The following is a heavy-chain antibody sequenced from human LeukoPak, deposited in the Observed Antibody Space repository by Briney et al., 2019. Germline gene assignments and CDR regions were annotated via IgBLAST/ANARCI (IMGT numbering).Heavy chain of an antibody. V-gene: IGHV3-7*01. Sequence: GGSLRLSCAASGFTFTTYWMSWVRQAPGKGLEWVANIKQDGTEKYYVDSVKGRFTISRDNAKNSLHLQMNSLRAEDTAVYYCVGWGGENYWGQGTLVTVSS. CDR1: GFTFTTYW. J-gene: IGHJ4*02. D-gene: IGHD3-16*01. CDR2: IKQDGTEK. CDR3: VGWGGENY.